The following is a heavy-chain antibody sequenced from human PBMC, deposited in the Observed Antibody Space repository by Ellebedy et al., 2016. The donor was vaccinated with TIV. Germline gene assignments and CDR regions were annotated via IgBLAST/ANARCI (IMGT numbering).Heavy chain of an antibody. Sequence: GESLKISCAASGFTFSNYAMASVRQTPGKGLEWVSGLYGGGGSKYYTDSVKGRFTISRDNSKNTLFLQLNSLRGEDTAIYYCARGGSGRNFDFWGQGTLVTVSS. CDR2: LYGGGGSK. J-gene: IGHJ4*02. V-gene: IGHV3-23*01. CDR3: ARGGSGRNFDF. CDR1: GFTFSNYA. D-gene: IGHD3-10*01.